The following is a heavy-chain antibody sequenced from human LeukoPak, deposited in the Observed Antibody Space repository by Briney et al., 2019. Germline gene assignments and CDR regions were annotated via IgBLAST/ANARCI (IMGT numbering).Heavy chain of an antibody. V-gene: IGHV1-69*13. J-gene: IGHJ4*02. CDR2: IIPIFGTA. CDR3: ARGRAGATGLYDY. Sequence: SVKVSCKASGGTFSSYAISWVRQAPGQGLEWMGGIIPIFGTANYAQKFQGRVTITADESTSTAYMELSSLRSEDTAVCYCARGRAGATGLYDYWGQGTLVTVSS. D-gene: IGHD1/OR15-1a*01. CDR1: GGTFSSYA.